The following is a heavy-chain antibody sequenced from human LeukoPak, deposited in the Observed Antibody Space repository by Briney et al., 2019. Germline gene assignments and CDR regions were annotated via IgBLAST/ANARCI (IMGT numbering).Heavy chain of an antibody. D-gene: IGHD5-18*01. Sequence: GGSPRLSCAASGFTFSSYAMSWVRQAPGKGLERVSAISGSGGSTYYADSVKGRFTISRDNSKNTLYLQMNSLRAEDTAVYYCAKAVDTAMVVFDYWGQGTLVTVSS. CDR1: GFTFSSYA. CDR2: ISGSGGST. CDR3: AKAVDTAMVVFDY. J-gene: IGHJ4*02. V-gene: IGHV3-23*01.